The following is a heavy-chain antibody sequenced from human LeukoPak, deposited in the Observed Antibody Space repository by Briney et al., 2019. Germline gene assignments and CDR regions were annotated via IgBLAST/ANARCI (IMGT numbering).Heavy chain of an antibody. D-gene: IGHD3-22*01. CDR1: GGSISNYY. CDR3: TRGSIAYYYMDV. J-gene: IGHJ6*03. Sequence: SETLSLTCTVSGGSISNYYWSWIRQPPGKGLEWIGYIYYSGSTNYNPSLKSRVTISVDTSKNQFSLKLGSVTAADTAVYYCTRGSIAYYYMDVWGKGTTVTISS. CDR2: IYYSGST. V-gene: IGHV4-59*01.